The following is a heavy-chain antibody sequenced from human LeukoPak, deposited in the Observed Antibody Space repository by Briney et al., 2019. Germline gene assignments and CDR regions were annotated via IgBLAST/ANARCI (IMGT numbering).Heavy chain of an antibody. CDR3: ARPTNWWGYFDY. D-gene: IGHD2-8*02. Sequence: GGSLRLSCAVSGFTFSHYAMSWVRQAPGTGLEWVGSLTDSGDATYYADSVKGRLTISRDNAKNSLYLQMNSLRDEDTAVYYCARPTNWWGYFDYWGQGTLVTVSS. V-gene: IGHV3-23*01. CDR2: LTDSGDAT. J-gene: IGHJ4*02. CDR1: GFTFSHYA.